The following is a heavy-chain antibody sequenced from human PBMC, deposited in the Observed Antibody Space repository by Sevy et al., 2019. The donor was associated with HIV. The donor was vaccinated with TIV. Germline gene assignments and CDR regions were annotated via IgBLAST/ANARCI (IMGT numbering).Heavy chain of an antibody. CDR3: ARGFYYGHAFDI. CDR1: GFTSSSYD. Sequence: GGSLRLSCAASGFTSSSYDMHWVRQATGKGLEWVSAIGTAGDTYYPGSVKGRFTISRENAKNSLYLQMNSLRAGDTAVYYCARGFYYGHAFDIWGQGTMVTVSS. V-gene: IGHV3-13*01. J-gene: IGHJ3*02. D-gene: IGHD3-10*01. CDR2: IGTAGDT.